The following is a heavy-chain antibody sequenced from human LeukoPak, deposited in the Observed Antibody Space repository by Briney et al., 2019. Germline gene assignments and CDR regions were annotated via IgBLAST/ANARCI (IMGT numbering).Heavy chain of an antibody. D-gene: IGHD5-18*01. CDR3: ARGRGTGMVDDY. CDR2: INPSGGTT. V-gene: IGHV1-46*02. J-gene: IGHJ4*02. Sequence: ASVKVSCKASGYTFNNYYVHWVRQAPGQGLEWMGIINPSGGTTSYAQKFQGRVTMTRDTSTSTVYMELRSLRSEDTAIYYCARGRGTGMVDDYWGQGTLVTVSS. CDR1: GYTFNNYY.